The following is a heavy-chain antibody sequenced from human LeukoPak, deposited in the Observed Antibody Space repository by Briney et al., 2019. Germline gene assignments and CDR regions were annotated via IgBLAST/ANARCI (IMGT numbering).Heavy chain of an antibody. Sequence: PSETLSLTGTGSGVSISSYYWSWLRQPPGKGLEWFGYIYYSGSTNYNPSLKSRVTISVDTSKNQFSLKLSSVTAADTAVYYCAGLVGRYSSGLYYYYFDYWGQGTLVTVSS. CDR2: IYYSGST. V-gene: IGHV4-59*01. CDR1: GVSISSYY. J-gene: IGHJ4*02. D-gene: IGHD3-22*01. CDR3: AGLVGRYSSGLYYYYFDY.